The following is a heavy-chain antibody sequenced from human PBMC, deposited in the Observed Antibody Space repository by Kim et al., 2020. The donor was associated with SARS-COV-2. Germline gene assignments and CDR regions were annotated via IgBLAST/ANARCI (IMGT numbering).Heavy chain of an antibody. V-gene: IGHV4-39*07. J-gene: IGHJ4*02. D-gene: IGHD4-17*01. CDR3: ARHPMTTVTTQFDY. Sequence: NPSLRSRVTISVDTSKNQFSLKRSSVTAADTAVYYCARHPMTTVTTQFDYWGQGTLVTVSS.